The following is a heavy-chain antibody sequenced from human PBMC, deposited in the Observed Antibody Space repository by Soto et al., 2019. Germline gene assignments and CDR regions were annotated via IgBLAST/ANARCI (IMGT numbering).Heavy chain of an antibody. D-gene: IGHD6-13*01. CDR3: ARDNSAAGTGYYFDY. V-gene: IGHV1-3*01. CDR1: GYTFTSYA. J-gene: IGHJ4*02. Sequence: ASVKVSCKASGYTFTSYAMHWVRQAPGQRLEWMGWINAGNGNTKYSQKFQGRVTMTRDTSTSTVYMELSSLRSEDTAVYYCARDNSAAGTGYYFDYWGQGTLVTVSS. CDR2: INAGNGNT.